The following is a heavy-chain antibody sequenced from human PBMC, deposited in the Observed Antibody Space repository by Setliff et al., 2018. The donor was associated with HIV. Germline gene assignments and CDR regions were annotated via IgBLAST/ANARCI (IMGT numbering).Heavy chain of an antibody. Sequence: KTSETLSLTCTVSDSGTYYWSWIRQPAGKGLEWIGRVSSRGDTNYNPSLKSRVTMSVNTSKNRFSLKLTSVTASDTAVYYCARAAAGNTGPFDLWGQGSPVTVSS. D-gene: IGHD4-17*01. V-gene: IGHV4-4*07. J-gene: IGHJ4*02. CDR1: DSGTYY. CDR2: VSSRGDT. CDR3: ARAAAGNTGPFDL.